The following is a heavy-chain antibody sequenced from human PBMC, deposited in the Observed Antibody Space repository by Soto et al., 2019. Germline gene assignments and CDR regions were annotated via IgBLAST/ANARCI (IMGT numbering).Heavy chain of an antibody. D-gene: IGHD1-1*01. CDR2: IDTPVGGT. V-gene: IGHV3-23*01. CDR1: GFTFNKYA. CDR3: ARDDTMAGTNPLYLQQ. J-gene: IGHJ1*01. Sequence: GGSLRLSCAASGFTFNKYAMTWVRQAPGKGLEWVSAIDTPVGGTYYADPLQGRFTISRDNSKDTLFLQMNGLRAEDTAVYFCARDDTMAGTNPLYLQQWGQGTRVTVSS.